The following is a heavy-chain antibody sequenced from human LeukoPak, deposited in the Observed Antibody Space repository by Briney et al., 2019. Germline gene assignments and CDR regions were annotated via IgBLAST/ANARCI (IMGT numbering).Heavy chain of an antibody. V-gene: IGHV4-4*07. CDR1: GGSIDNYY. J-gene: IGHJ6*02. CDR2: IYSTGST. D-gene: IGHD4-11*01. CDR3: ANYSPRGHNGMDV. Sequence: SETLSLTCTVSGGSIDNYYWSWIRLPAGKGLEWIGRIYSTGSTNYNPSLKSRVIMSVDTSKNQFSLNLSSVTAADTAVYYCANYSPRGHNGMDVWGQGTTVTVSS.